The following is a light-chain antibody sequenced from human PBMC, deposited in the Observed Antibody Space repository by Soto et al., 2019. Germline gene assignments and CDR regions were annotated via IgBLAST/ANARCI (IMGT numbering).Light chain of an antibody. J-gene: IGKJ4*01. CDR2: GAY. CDR3: KQYNNWPLT. Sequence: EIVLTQSPATLSLSPGGRATLSCRASQSVSSNLAWYQQKPGQAHRLLIYGAYTRATGIQARFSGSGSGTEFTLTIRSLQSEDFAVYYCKQYNNWPLTFGGGTKVDIK. V-gene: IGKV3-15*01. CDR1: QSVSSN.